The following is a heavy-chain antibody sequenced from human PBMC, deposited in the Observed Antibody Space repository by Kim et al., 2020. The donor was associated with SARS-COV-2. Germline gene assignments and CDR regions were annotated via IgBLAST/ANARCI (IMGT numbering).Heavy chain of an antibody. Sequence: GGSLRLSCAASGFTFSDYYMSWIRQAPGKGLEWVSYISSSGSTIYYADSVKGRFTISRDNAKNSLYLQMNSLRAEDTAVYYCASPDAYYDSSGYLVYWGQGTLVTVSS. J-gene: IGHJ4*02. D-gene: IGHD3-22*01. CDR1: GFTFSDYY. V-gene: IGHV3-11*01. CDR3: ASPDAYYDSSGYLVY. CDR2: ISSSGSTI.